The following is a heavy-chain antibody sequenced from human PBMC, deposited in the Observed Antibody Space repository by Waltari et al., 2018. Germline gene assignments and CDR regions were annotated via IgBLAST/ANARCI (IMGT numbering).Heavy chain of an antibody. J-gene: IGHJ4*02. D-gene: IGHD1-1*01. Sequence: QVQLVESGGGVVQPGRSLRLSCAASGFPFSSYGMHWVRQAPGKGLEWVAVIWYDGSNKYYADSVKGRFTISRDNSKNTLYLQMNSLRAEDTAVYYCARGGTAGSFDYWGQGTLVTVSS. CDR2: IWYDGSNK. V-gene: IGHV3-33*01. CDR3: ARGGTAGSFDY. CDR1: GFPFSSYG.